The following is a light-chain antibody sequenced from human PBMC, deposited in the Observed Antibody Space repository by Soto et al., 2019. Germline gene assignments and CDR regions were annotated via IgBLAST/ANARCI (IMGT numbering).Light chain of an antibody. CDR3: MQSTQLPPP. J-gene: IGKJ5*01. CDR1: QSLLHITGETF. Sequence: DVVMTQTPLSLSVAPGQPASISCKSSQSLLHITGETFLFWYLQKPGQSPQLLIYEVSTRVSGVPDRFSGSGSGTDFTLEISRVETADVGIYYCMQSTQLPPPFGQGTRLRIE. CDR2: EVS. V-gene: IGKV2D-29*02.